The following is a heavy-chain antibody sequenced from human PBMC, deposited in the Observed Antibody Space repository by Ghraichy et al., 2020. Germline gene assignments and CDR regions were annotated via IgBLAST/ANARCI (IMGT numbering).Heavy chain of an antibody. CDR3: ATHDCSGGSCLLGAFDI. V-gene: IGHV4-34*01. CDR1: GGFLSGYY. D-gene: IGHD2-15*01. CDR2: INHSGST. J-gene: IGHJ3*02. Sequence: SETLSLTCAVYGGFLSGYYWSWIRQPPGKGLEWIGEINHSGSTNNNPSLKSRVTISVDTSKNQFSLKLSSVTAADTAVYYCATHDCSGGSCLLGAFDIWGQGTLVTVSS.